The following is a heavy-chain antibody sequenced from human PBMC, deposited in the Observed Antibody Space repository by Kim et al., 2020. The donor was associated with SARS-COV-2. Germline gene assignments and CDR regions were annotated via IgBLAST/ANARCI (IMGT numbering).Heavy chain of an antibody. CDR1: GYTFTGYY. CDR2: INPNSGGT. Sequence: ASVKVSCKASGYTFTGYYKHWVRQAPGQGLEWMGWINPNSGGTNYALKFQGWVTMTRDTSISTAYMELSRLRSDDTAVYYCARAASYSSSWSGTGRTRGWYGMVVWGQGTTVTVSS. D-gene: IGHD6-13*01. J-gene: IGHJ6*02. CDR3: ARAASYSSSWSGTGRTRGWYGMVV. V-gene: IGHV1-2*04.